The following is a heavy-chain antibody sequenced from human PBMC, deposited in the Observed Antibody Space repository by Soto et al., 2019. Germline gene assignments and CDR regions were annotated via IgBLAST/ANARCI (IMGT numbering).Heavy chain of an antibody. CDR2: ISYDGSNK. CDR1: GFTFSSYA. Sequence: QVQLVESGGGVVQPGRSLRLSCAASGFTFSSYAMHWVRQAPGKGLEWVAVISYDGSNKYYADSVKGRFTISRDNSKNTLYLQMNSLRAEATAVYYCARDFSRGGPFDPWGQGTLVTVSS. CDR3: ARDFSRGGPFDP. D-gene: IGHD3-10*01. J-gene: IGHJ5*02. V-gene: IGHV3-30-3*01.